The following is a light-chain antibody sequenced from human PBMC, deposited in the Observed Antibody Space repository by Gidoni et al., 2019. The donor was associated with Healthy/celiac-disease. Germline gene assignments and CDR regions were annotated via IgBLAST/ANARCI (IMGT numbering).Light chain of an antibody. CDR2: AAS. CDR1: QVISSY. J-gene: IGKJ1*01. V-gene: IGKV1D-8*01. CDR3: QQYYSFPRT. Sequence: VIWMTQSPSLLSASTGDRVTISCRMMQVISSYLAWYQQKPGKAPELLIYAASTLQSGVPSRFSGSGSGTEFTLTISCLQSEDFATYYCQQYYSFPRTFGQGTKVEIK.